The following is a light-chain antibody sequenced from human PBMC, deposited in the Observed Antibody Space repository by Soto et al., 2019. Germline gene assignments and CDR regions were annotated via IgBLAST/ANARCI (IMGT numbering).Light chain of an antibody. CDR1: QSISSY. J-gene: IGKJ1*01. Sequence: DIQLTQSPSLLSASMGDRVTITCRASQSISSYLNWYQQKPGKAPKLLIYAASSLQSGVPSRFSGSGSGTDFTLTISSLQPEDFATYYCQQSYSTPPTFGQGTKVDIK. V-gene: IGKV1-39*01. CDR3: QQSYSTPPT. CDR2: AAS.